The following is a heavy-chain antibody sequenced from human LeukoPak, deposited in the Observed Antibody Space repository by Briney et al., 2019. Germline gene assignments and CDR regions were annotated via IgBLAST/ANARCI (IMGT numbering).Heavy chain of an antibody. CDR3: ARDGRIAVAGDNWFDP. CDR2: ISSSSSYI. V-gene: IGHV3-21*01. CDR1: GFTFSSYS. J-gene: IGHJ5*02. D-gene: IGHD6-19*01. Sequence: GGSLRLSCAASGFTFSSYSMNWVRQAPGKGLEWVSSISSSSSYIYYADSVKGRFTISRDNAKNSLYLQMNSLRAEDTAVYYCARDGRIAVAGDNWFDPWGQGTLVTVPS.